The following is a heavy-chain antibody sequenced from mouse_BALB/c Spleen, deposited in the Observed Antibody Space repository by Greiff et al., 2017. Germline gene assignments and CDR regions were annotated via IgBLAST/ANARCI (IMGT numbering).Heavy chain of an antibody. Sequence: QVQLQQSGAELVRPGVSVKISCKGSGYTFTDYAMHWVKQSHAKSLEWIGVISTYYGDASYNQKFKGKATMTVDKSSSTAYMELARLTSEDSAIYYCARVDYGSSPYYAMDYWGQGTSVTVSS. CDR1: GYTFTDYA. J-gene: IGHJ4*01. CDR3: ARVDYGSSPYYAMDY. V-gene: IGHV1S137*01. D-gene: IGHD1-1*01. CDR2: ISTYYGDA.